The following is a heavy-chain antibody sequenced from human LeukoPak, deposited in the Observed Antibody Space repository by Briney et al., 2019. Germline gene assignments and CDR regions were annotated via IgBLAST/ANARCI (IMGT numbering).Heavy chain of an antibody. D-gene: IGHD3-10*01. J-gene: IGHJ5*02. CDR3: ARGRLWFGNNWFDP. V-gene: IGHV4-59*01. CDR1: GGSISTYY. CDR2: IYYSGIT. Sequence: SETLSLTCTISGGSISTYYWSWIRQPPGKGLEWIGYIYYSGITKYNPSVKSRVTISVDTSKNQFSLKVSSVTAADTAVYYCARGRLWFGNNWFDPWGQGTLVTVSS.